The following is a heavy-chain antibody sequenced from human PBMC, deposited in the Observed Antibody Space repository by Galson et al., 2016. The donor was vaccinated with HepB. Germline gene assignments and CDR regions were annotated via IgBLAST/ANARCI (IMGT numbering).Heavy chain of an antibody. CDR3: ARDPLGAAAGYFQH. CDR2: ISSSGSYT. J-gene: IGHJ1*01. V-gene: IGHV3-11*06. CDR1: GFTLSDYY. Sequence: SLRLSCAASGFTLSDYYMSWVRQAPGKGLEWISYISSSGSYTNYADSVKGRFTISRDNAKNSLYLHMNSLRAEDTAVYYCARDPLGAAAGYFQHWGQGTLITVSA. D-gene: IGHD2-15*01.